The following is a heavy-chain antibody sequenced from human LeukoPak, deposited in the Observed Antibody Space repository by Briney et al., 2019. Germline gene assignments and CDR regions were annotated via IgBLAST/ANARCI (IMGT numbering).Heavy chain of an antibody. CDR2: IHNSGNT. CDR1: GGSISSSTYY. D-gene: IGHD6-13*01. CDR3: ARHGIVASGSFDY. Sequence: PSETLSLTCTVSGGSISSSTYYWSWIRQPPGKGLEWIAYIHNSGNTDYIPSLKSRVTISLDTSKNQLSLKLSSVTAADTAVYYCARHGIVASGSFDYWGRGTLVTVSS. J-gene: IGHJ4*02. V-gene: IGHV4-61*05.